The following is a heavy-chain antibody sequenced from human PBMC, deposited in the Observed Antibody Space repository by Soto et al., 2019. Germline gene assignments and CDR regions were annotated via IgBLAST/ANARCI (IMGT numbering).Heavy chain of an antibody. CDR1: GDSFTNDW. J-gene: IGHJ5*02. CDR3: ATHPYYFDSSAFYT. V-gene: IGHV5-51*01. CDR2: IYPRDSDT. Sequence: PGESLKISCKASGDSFTNDWIGWVRQMPGKGLEWMGVIYPRDSDTKYSPSFQGQVTISADKSTSTAYLQWSSLKASDTAIYFCATHPYYFDSSAFYTWGQGTLVTVSS. D-gene: IGHD3-22*01.